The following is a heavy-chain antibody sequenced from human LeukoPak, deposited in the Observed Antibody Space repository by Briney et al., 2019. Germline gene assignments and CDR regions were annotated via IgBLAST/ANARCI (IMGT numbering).Heavy chain of an antibody. Sequence: GGSLRLSCSASGFTFSSYAMHWVRQAPGKGLEYVSAISSNGGSTYYAGSVKGRFTISRDNSKNTLYLQMSSLRAEDTAVYYCVKDRDTAMVTADDAFDIWGQGTMVTVSS. V-gene: IGHV3-64D*06. CDR2: ISSNGGST. CDR1: GFTFSSYA. CDR3: VKDRDTAMVTADDAFDI. J-gene: IGHJ3*02. D-gene: IGHD5-18*01.